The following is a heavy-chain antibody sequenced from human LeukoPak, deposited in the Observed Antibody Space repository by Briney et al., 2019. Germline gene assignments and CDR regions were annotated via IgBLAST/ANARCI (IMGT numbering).Heavy chain of an antibody. CDR3: ARGSGGDPFDYDFWSGYQYYFDY. J-gene: IGHJ4*02. V-gene: IGHV4-59*01. D-gene: IGHD3-3*01. CDR2: IYYSGST. CDR1: GGSISSYY. Sequence: PSETLSLTCTVSGGSISSYYWSWIRQPPGKGLEWIGYIYYSGSTNYNPSLKSRVTISVDTSKNQFSLKLSSVTAADTAVYYCARGSGGDPFDYDFWSGYQYYFDYWGQGTLVTVSS.